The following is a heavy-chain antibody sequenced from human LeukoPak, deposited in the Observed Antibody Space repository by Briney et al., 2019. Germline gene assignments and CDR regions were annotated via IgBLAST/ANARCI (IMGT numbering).Heavy chain of an antibody. V-gene: IGHV3-21*01. CDR3: ARDSGSYPAPLFDY. J-gene: IGHJ4*02. CDR1: GFTFSSYS. D-gene: IGHD1-26*01. Sequence: PGGSLRLSCAASGFTFSSYSMNWVRQAPGKGLEWVSSISSSSSYIYYADSVKGRFTISRDNAKSSLYLQMNSLRAEDTAVYYCARDSGSYPAPLFDYWGQGTLVTVSS. CDR2: ISSSSSYI.